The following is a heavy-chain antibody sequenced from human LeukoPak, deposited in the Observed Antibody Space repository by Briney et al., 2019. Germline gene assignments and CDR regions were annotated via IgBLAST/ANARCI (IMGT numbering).Heavy chain of an antibody. D-gene: IGHD2-15*01. Sequence: VASVKVSCKASGYTFTSYGISWVRQAPGQGLEWMGWISAYNGNTNYAQKLQGRVTMTTDTSTSTAYMELRSLRSDGTAVYYCARDSVGYYYYGMDVWGQGTTVTVSS. V-gene: IGHV1-18*01. CDR3: ARDSVGYYYYGMDV. CDR1: GYTFTSYG. CDR2: ISAYNGNT. J-gene: IGHJ6*02.